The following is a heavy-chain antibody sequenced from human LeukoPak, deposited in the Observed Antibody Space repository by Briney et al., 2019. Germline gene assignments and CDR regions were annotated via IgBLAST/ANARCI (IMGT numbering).Heavy chain of an antibody. CDR2: IYYSGGN. V-gene: IGHV4-39*07. CDR1: GGSISSSGYY. Sequence: SETLSPTCTVSGGSISSSGYYWGWIRQPPGKGLEWIGSIYYSGGNYYNPSLNSRVTISVDTSKIQFSLRLSSVTAADTAVYYCARGPYYFDSWGPGTLVTVSS. CDR3: ARGPYYFDS. J-gene: IGHJ4*02.